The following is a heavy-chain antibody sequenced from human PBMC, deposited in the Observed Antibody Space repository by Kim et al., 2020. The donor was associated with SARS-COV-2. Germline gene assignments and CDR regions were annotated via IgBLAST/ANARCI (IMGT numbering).Heavy chain of an antibody. CDR2: IYYSGST. J-gene: IGHJ3*02. CDR1: GGSISSGGYY. V-gene: IGHV4-31*03. Sequence: SETLSLTCTVSGGSISSGGYYWSWIRQYPGKGLEWIGYIYYSGSTYYNPSLKSRVTISVDTSKNQFSLKLSSVTAADTAVYYCARDSRWRRSGPAFDIWGQGTMVTVSS. CDR3: ARDSRWRRSGPAFDI. D-gene: IGHD2-15*01.